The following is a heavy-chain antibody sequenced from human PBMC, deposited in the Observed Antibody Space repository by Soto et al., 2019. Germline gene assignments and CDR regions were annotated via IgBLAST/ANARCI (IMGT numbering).Heavy chain of an antibody. J-gene: IGHJ6*02. CDR2: IWYDGSNK. CDR3: ARERLRFGCNVYHGVDV. Sequence: GGSLRLSCAASGFTFSSYGMHWVRQAPGKGLEWVAVIWYDGSNKYYGDSVKGRFTISRDNSKNTLYLQTNSLRVEDTAVYYCARERLRFGCNVYHGVDVWGQGTTVTVSS. D-gene: IGHD3-3*01. CDR1: GFTFSSYG. V-gene: IGHV3-33*01.